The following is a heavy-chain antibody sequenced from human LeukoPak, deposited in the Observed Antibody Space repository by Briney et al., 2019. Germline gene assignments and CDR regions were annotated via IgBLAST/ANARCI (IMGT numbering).Heavy chain of an antibody. CDR1: GGSISSYY. CDR2: IYYSGST. CDR3: ARPQTDY. Sequence: PSETLSLTCTVSGGSISSYYWSWIRQPPGKGLEWIGYIYYSGSTNYNPSLKSRVTISVDTSMSTAYLQWNSLKATDTAIYYCARPQTDYWGQGTLVTVSS. J-gene: IGHJ4*02. V-gene: IGHV4-59*12.